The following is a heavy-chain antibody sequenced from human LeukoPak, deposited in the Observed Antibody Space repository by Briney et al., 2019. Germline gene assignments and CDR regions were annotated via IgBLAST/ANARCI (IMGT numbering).Heavy chain of an antibody. D-gene: IGHD3-10*01. CDR1: GFTFSSYE. V-gene: IGHV3-48*03. J-gene: IGHJ4*02. CDR3: ARVEWFGGDIDY. CDR2: ISSSGSTI. Sequence: GGPLRLSCAASGFTFSSYEMNWLRQAPGKGLEWVSYISSSGSTIYYADSVKGRFTISSDNAKNSLYLQMNSLRAEDTAVYYCARVEWFGGDIDYWGQGTLVTVSS.